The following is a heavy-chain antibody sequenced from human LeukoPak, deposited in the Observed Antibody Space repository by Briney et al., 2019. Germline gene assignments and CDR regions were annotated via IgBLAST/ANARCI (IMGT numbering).Heavy chain of an antibody. V-gene: IGHV1-69*06. Sequence: SVKVSCKASGGTFSSYAISWVRQAPGQGLERMGGIIPIFGTANYAQKFQGRVTITADKSTSTAYMELSSLRSEDTAVYYCARDQTYYGSGSDAFDIWGQGTMVTVSS. CDR1: GGTFSSYA. J-gene: IGHJ3*02. CDR2: IIPIFGTA. D-gene: IGHD3-10*01. CDR3: ARDQTYYGSGSDAFDI.